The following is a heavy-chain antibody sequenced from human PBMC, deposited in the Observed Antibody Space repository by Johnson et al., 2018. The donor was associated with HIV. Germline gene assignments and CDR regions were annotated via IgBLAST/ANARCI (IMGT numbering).Heavy chain of an antibody. CDR2: ISYDGSNK. CDR1: GFTFSSYA. V-gene: IGHV3-30-3*01. D-gene: IGHD3-9*01. J-gene: IGHJ3*02. CDR3: AREGKYLDGAEDAFDR. Sequence: QVQLVESGGGVVQPGRSLRLSCAASGFTFSSYAMHWVRQAPGKGLEWVAVISYDGSNKYYADSVKGRFTISRDNSKNTLYLQLNRRRAEDTTLYYCAREGKYLDGAEDAFDRWCQGTMVTVSS.